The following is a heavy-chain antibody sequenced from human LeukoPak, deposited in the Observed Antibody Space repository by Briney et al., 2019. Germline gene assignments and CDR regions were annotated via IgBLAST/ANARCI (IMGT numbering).Heavy chain of an antibody. J-gene: IGHJ4*02. CDR2: IYYSGST. Sequence: SETLSLTCSVSGDSISRGIYYWSWIRQHPGKGLEWIGYIYYSGSTYYSPSLKSRVTISLDTSKNQFSLRLTSVTAADTAVYYCARATSGHYGDNFDYWGQGTLVTVSS. CDR3: ARATSGHYGDNFDY. CDR1: GDSISRGIYY. V-gene: IGHV4-31*03. D-gene: IGHD3-22*01.